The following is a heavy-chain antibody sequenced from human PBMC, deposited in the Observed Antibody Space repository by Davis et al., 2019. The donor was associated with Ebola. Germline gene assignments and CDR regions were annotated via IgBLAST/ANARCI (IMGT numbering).Heavy chain of an antibody. CDR1: GYTFTGYY. J-gene: IGHJ4*02. D-gene: IGHD5-12*01. Sequence: ASVKVSCKASGYTFTGYYMHWVRQAPGQGLEWMGRINPNSGGTNYAQKFQGRVTMTRDTSISTAYMELSRLRSEDTAVYYCARETAVVATTDDYWGQGTLVTVSS. V-gene: IGHV1-2*06. CDR2: INPNSGGT. CDR3: ARETAVVATTDDY.